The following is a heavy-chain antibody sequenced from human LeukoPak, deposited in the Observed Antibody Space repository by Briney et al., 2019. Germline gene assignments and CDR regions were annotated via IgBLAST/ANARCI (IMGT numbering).Heavy chain of an antibody. J-gene: IGHJ6*03. CDR1: GYTFTSYG. CDR3: ARDYPQVEVLPYYYYYYMDV. D-gene: IGHD2-15*01. Sequence: ASVKVSCKASGYTFTSYGISWVRQAPGQGLEWMGWISAYNGNTNYAQKLQCRVTMTTDTSTSTAYMELRSLRSDDTPVYYCARDYPQVEVLPYYYYYYMDVWGKGTTVTVSS. V-gene: IGHV1-18*01. CDR2: ISAYNGNT.